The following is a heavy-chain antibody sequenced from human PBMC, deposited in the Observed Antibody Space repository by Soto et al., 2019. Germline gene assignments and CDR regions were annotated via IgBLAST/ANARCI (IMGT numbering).Heavy chain of an antibody. CDR3: ARGLLPHFPYDAFDI. CDR2: IYSGGST. CDR1: GFTVSSNY. J-gene: IGHJ3*02. Sequence: GGSLRLSCAASGFTVSSNYMSWVRQAPGKGLEWVSVIYSGGSTYYADSVKGRFTISRDNSKNTLYLQMNSLRAEDTAVYYCARGLLPHFPYDAFDIWGQGTMVTVS. V-gene: IGHV3-53*01.